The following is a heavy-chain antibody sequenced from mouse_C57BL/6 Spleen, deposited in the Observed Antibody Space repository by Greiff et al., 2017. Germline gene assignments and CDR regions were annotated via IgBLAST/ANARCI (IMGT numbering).Heavy chain of an antibody. CDR1: GFTFSSYA. V-gene: IGHV5-4*01. Sequence: EVQGVESGGGLVKPGGSLKLSCAASGFTFSSYAMSWVRQTPEKRLEWVATISDGGSYTYYPDNVKGQFTISRDKTKNNLYMQMSQLKSEETAMYYWASGGGGLREYYFDYWGQGTTLTVSS. CDR2: ISDGGSYT. D-gene: IGHD2-4*01. J-gene: IGHJ2*01. CDR3: ASGGGGLREYYFDY.